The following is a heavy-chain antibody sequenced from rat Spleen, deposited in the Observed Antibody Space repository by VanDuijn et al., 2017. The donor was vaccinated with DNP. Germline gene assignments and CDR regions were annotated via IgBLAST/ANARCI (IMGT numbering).Heavy chain of an antibody. CDR1: GYSITSNY. CDR2: ISYSGST. D-gene: IGHD1-6*01. CDR3: ARYGAYYAKGGAMDA. Sequence: EVQLQESGPGLVKPSQSLSLTCSVTGYSITSNYWGWIRKFPGNKMEWIGHISYSGSTSYNPSLKSRIAITRDKSKNQFFLQLNSVTTEDTATYYCARYGAYYAKGGAMDAWGQGTSVTVSS. V-gene: IGHV3-1*01. J-gene: IGHJ4*01.